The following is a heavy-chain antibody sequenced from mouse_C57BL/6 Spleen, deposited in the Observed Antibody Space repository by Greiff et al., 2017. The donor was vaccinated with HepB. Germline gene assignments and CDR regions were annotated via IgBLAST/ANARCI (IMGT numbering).Heavy chain of an antibody. Sequence: VMLVESGPGLVQPSQSLSITCTVSGFSLTSYGVHWVRQSPGKGLEWLGVIWSGGSTDYNAAFISRLSISKDNSKSQVFFKMNSLQADDTAIYYCARGIHYGSSWYFDVWGTGTTVTVSS. CDR2: IWSGGST. V-gene: IGHV2-2*01. D-gene: IGHD1-1*01. J-gene: IGHJ1*03. CDR1: GFSLTSYG. CDR3: ARGIHYGSSWYFDV.